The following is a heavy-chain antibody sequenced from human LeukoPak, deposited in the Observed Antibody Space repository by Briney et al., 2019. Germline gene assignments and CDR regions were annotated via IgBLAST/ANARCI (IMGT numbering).Heavy chain of an antibody. CDR2: IYYSGST. CDR1: GGSISSGDYY. D-gene: IGHD3-22*01. J-gene: IGHJ4*02. V-gene: IGHV4-30-4*08. Sequence: SQTLSLTCTVSGGSISSGDYYWSWIRQPPGKGLEWIGYIYYSGSTYYNPSLKSRVTISVDTSKNQFSLKLSSVTAADTAVYYCARIPKRAYYYDNSGYYFDYWGQGTLVTVSS. CDR3: ARIPKRAYYYDNSGYYFDY.